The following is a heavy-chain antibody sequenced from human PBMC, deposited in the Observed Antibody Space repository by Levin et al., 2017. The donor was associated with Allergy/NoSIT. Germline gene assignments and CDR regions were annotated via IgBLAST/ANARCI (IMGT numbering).Heavy chain of an antibody. D-gene: IGHD1-20*01. CDR3: TTDLVLTSINWNDVTGPDYYYGMDV. J-gene: IGHJ6*02. CDR2: IKSKTDGGTT. V-gene: IGHV3-15*01. CDR1: GFTFSNAW. Sequence: GGSLRLSCAASGFTFSNAWMSWVRQAPGKGLEWVGRIKSKTDGGTTDYAAPVKGRFTISRDDSKNTLYLQMNSLKTEDTAVYYCTTDLVLTSINWNDVTGPDYYYGMDVWGQGTTVTVSS.